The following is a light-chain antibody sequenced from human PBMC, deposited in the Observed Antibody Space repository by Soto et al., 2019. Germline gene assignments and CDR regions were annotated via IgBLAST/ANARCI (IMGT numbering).Light chain of an antibody. J-gene: IGKJ1*01. V-gene: IGKV3-15*01. CDR2: GAS. CDR1: QSVSSD. Sequence: EIVMTQSPATLSLSPGERATLSCRASQSVSSDLAWYHQKPGQAPRLLIYGASTRATGIPARFSGSGSGTECTLTINSLQSEDFSVYYCQQYNNWPRTFGQGTKVEIK. CDR3: QQYNNWPRT.